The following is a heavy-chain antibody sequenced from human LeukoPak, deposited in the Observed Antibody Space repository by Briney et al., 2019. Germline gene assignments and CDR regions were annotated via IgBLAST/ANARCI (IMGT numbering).Heavy chain of an antibody. J-gene: IGHJ3*02. CDR2: ISGSGGNT. Sequence: GGSLRLSCAASGFTFRNYGMSWVRQAPGKGLEWVSGISGSGGNTDYADSVKGRFTISRDNSKNTLYLQMNSLRAEDTAVYYCARATVVTTWAYAFDIWAQGTMVTVSS. D-gene: IGHD2-21*02. V-gene: IGHV3-23*01. CDR3: ARATVVTTWAYAFDI. CDR1: GFTFRNYG.